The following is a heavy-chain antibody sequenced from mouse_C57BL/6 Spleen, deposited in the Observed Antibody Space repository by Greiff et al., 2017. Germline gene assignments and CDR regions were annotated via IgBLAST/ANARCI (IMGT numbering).Heavy chain of an antibody. CDR1: GFTFSSYA. Sequence: EVMLVESGGGLVKPGGSLKLSCAASGFTFSSYAMSWVRQTPEKRLEWVATISDGGSYTYYPDNVKGRFTISRDNAKNNLYLQMSHLKSEDTAMYYCARDVLLRRGAMDYWGQGTSVTVSS. CDR3: ARDVLLRRGAMDY. J-gene: IGHJ4*01. V-gene: IGHV5-4*01. D-gene: IGHD1-1*01. CDR2: ISDGGSYT.